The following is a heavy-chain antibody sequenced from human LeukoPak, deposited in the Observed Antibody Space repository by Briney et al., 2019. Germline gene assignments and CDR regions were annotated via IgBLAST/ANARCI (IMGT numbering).Heavy chain of an antibody. CDR2: IYSGGST. V-gene: IGHV3-53*01. D-gene: IGHD4-17*01. CDR1: GFTVSSNY. Sequence: GGSLRLSCAASGFTVSSNYMSWVRQAPGKGLEWVSVIYSGGSTYYADSVKGRFTISRDNSKNTLYLQMNSLRAEDTAVYYCARDWADGDYCAFDIWGQGTMVTVSS. J-gene: IGHJ3*02. CDR3: ARDWADGDYCAFDI.